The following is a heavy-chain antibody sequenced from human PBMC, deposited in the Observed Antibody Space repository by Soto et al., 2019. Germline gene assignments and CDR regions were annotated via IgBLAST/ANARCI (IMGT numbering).Heavy chain of an antibody. CDR1: GGSIKSYY. J-gene: IGHJ4*02. V-gene: IGHV4-59*01. Sequence: QVQLQESGPGLVKPSETLSLTCTVSGGSIKSYYWSWIRQPPGKGLEWIGSIYYSGSTNSNPSLKSRVTMSVATSKNQFSLKLSAVIAADTAIYYCARYSYGSDYYFDYWGQGTLVTVSS. CDR2: IYYSGST. D-gene: IGHD3-10*01. CDR3: ARYSYGSDYYFDY.